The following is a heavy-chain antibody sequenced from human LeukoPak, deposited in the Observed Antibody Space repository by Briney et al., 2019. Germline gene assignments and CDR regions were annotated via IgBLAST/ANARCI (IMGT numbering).Heavy chain of an antibody. CDR1: GYTFTGYY. D-gene: IGHD3-22*01. V-gene: IGHV1-18*04. CDR3: ARDRAGYYYDSSGYRHLDY. CDR2: ISAYNGNT. Sequence: ASVKVSCKASGYTFTGYYMHWVRQAPGQGLEWMGWISAYNGNTNYAQKLQGRVTMTTDTSTSTAYMELRSLRSDDTAVYYCARDRAGYYYDSSGYRHLDYWGQGTLVTVSS. J-gene: IGHJ4*02.